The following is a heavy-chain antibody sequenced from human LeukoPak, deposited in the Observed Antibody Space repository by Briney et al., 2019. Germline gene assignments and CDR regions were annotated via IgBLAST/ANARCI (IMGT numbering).Heavy chain of an antibody. CDR3: ARDLVAGSGAVDY. J-gene: IGHJ4*02. D-gene: IGHD6-19*01. Sequence: GGSLRLSCAASGFTFSDYSMNWVRQAPGKGLDWVSYISVGSNSIYYADSVKGRFTISRDNAKNSLYLQMNSLRAEDTAVYYCARDLVAGSGAVDYWGQGTLVTVPS. CDR2: ISVGSNSI. V-gene: IGHV3-21*01. CDR1: GFTFSDYS.